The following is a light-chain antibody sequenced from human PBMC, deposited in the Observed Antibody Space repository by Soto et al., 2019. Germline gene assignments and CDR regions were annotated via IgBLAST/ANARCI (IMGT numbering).Light chain of an antibody. CDR1: SSDVGSYNR. CDR2: EVS. Sequence: QSALTQPPSVSGSPGQSVTISCPGTSSDVGSYNRVSWYQQPPGTAPQLMIYEVSNRPSGVPDRFSGSKSGNTASLTISGLQAEDEADYYCSSYTSSSTYVFGTGTKLT. J-gene: IGLJ1*01. V-gene: IGLV2-18*02. CDR3: SSYTSSSTYV.